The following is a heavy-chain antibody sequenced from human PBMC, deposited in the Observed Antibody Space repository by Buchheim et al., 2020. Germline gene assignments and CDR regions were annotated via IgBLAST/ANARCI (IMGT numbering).Heavy chain of an antibody. V-gene: IGHV3-23*01. CDR3: VKGSSSSRPYYFDY. J-gene: IGHJ4*02. CDR1: GFTFSNYV. D-gene: IGHD6-6*01. Sequence: EVQLLESGGALVQPGGSLRLSCAASGFTFSNYVMSWVRQAPGKGLEWISALTGSSGDTYSADSVKGRFTISRGHSGNTTYLQMNRLRADDAAIYYCVKGSSSSRPYYFDYWGKGNL. CDR2: LTGSSGDT.